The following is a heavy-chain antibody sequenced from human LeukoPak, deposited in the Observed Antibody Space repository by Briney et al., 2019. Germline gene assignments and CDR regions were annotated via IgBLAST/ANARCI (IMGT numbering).Heavy chain of an antibody. Sequence: PSETLSLTCTVSGGSISSYYCSWIRQPPGKGLEWIGYIYYSGSTNYNPSLKSRVTISVDTSKNQFSLKLSSVTAADTAVYYCARLYDSSGYGYFDYWGQGTLVTVSS. J-gene: IGHJ4*02. CDR1: GGSISSYY. CDR2: IYYSGST. D-gene: IGHD3-22*01. CDR3: ARLYDSSGYGYFDY. V-gene: IGHV4-59*08.